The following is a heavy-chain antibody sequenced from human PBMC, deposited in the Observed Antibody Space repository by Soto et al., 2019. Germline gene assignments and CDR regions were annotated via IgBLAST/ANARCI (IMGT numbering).Heavy chain of an antibody. CDR2: FDPEDGET. V-gene: IGHV1-24*01. J-gene: IGHJ4*02. CDR1: GDSLTELS. CDR3: ATVDPTRFEIFDY. D-gene: IGHD3-10*02. Sequence: GASVKVSCKVCGDSLTELSMHWVRQAPGKGLEWMGGFDPEDGETIYAQKFQGRVTMTEDTSTDTAYMELSSLRSEDTAVYYCATVDPTRFEIFDYWGQGTLVTVSS.